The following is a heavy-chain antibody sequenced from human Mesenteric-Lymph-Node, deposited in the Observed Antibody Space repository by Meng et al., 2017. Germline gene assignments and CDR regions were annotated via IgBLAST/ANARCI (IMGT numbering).Heavy chain of an antibody. V-gene: IGHV3-48*03. CDR1: GFTFSNYE. Sequence: GESLKISCAASGFTFSNYEMNWVRQAPGKGLEWVSYISNTGSTTYYADSVKGRFTISRDNAKNSLYLQINSLRAEDTAVYYCAACNFWSGYYKFDWWGQGTLVTVSS. D-gene: IGHD3-3*01. CDR3: AACNFWSGYYKFDW. CDR2: ISNTGSTT. J-gene: IGHJ5*01.